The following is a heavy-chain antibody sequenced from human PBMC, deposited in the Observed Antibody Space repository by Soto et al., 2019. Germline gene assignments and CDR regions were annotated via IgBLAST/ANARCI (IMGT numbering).Heavy chain of an antibody. V-gene: IGHV3-30*18. J-gene: IGHJ6*02. CDR3: VKGSGRYYFNGMDV. Sequence: QVQLVESGGGVVQPGTSLRLSCGASAFTFNSYAMYWVRQAPGKGLEWVAVISYDGGNKYYADSVKGRFTISRDNSKSTLYLQMNSLRPEDTAVYYCVKGSGRYYFNGMDVWGQGTTVTVSS. CDR2: ISYDGGNK. CDR1: AFTFNSYA. D-gene: IGHD1-1*01.